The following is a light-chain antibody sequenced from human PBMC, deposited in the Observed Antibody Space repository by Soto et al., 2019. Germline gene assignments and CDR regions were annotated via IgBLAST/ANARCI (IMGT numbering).Light chain of an antibody. J-gene: IGLJ3*02. CDR3: SSYASSSPNWV. V-gene: IGLV2-14*03. CDR1: SGDLGPYHY. Sequence: QSVLTQPASVSGSPGQSITISCTGTSGDLGPYHYVSWYQQHPGKAPKLLIYDVTDRPSGVSDRFSGSKSGNTASLIISGLQADDEADYYCSSYASSSPNWVFGGGTKLTVL. CDR2: DVT.